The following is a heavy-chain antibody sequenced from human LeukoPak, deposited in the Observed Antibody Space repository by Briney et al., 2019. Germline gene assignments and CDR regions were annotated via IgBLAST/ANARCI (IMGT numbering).Heavy chain of an antibody. CDR2: IYYSGST. Sequence: SETLSLTCTVSGGSISSSSYYWGWIRQPPGKGLEWIGRIYYSGSTYYNPSLKSRVTISVDTSKNQFSLKLSSVTAADTAVYYCARHASSVLGVRVHFDYWGQGTLVTVSS. CDR3: ARHASSVLGVRVHFDY. J-gene: IGHJ4*02. D-gene: IGHD3-10*01. CDR1: GGSISSSSYY. V-gene: IGHV4-39*01.